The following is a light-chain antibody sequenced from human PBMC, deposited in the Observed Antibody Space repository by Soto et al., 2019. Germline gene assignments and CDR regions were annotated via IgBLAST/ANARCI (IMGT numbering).Light chain of an antibody. Sequence: DIQMTQSPSTLSASVGDRVTITCRASQSISGSLAWYQQKPGKAPKLLIYEASNLKSGVPSRFSGSGSGTESTITISSMQPDDSASYYCQQYNGYWTFGQGTRVEIK. V-gene: IGKV1-5*03. J-gene: IGKJ1*01. CDR3: QQYNGYWT. CDR2: EAS. CDR1: QSISGS.